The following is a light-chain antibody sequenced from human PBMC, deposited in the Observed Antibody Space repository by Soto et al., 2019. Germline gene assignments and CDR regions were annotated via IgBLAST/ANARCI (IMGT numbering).Light chain of an antibody. CDR3: QQSYSTLT. CDR2: AAS. J-gene: IGKJ3*01. V-gene: IGKV1-39*01. Sequence: DIQMTPSPSSLSASVGDRVTITCRASQSISSYLNWYQQKPGKAPKLLIYAASTLQSGVPSRFIRSGSGTDFTLTISSLQPEDFATYYCQQSYSTLTFGPGTKVDIK. CDR1: QSISSY.